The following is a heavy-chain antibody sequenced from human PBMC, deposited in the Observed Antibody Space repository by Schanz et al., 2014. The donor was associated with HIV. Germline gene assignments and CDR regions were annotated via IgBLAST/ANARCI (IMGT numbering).Heavy chain of an antibody. Sequence: EVQVVESGGGLVQPGGSLRLSCTTSGFIFSDHFMGXXXXPPRKRREWVPPTRVQTDSYATEYAASVTGRFTISRDDSKNSVYLQMNSLNIEDTAVYYCRGYRFYCGVDFSLLGTTVTVS. D-gene: IGHD5-18*01. CDR1: GFIFSDHF. CDR3: RGYRFYCGVDF. J-gene: IGHJ6*02. CDR2: TRVQTDSYAT. V-gene: IGHV3-72*01.